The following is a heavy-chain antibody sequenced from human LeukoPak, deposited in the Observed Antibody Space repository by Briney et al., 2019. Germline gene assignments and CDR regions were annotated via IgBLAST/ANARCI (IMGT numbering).Heavy chain of an antibody. V-gene: IGHV4-31*03. CDR3: ARDGGIQLWSRYFQH. J-gene: IGHJ1*01. CDR1: GGSISSGGYY. D-gene: IGHD5-18*01. Sequence: SETLSLTCTVSGGSISSGGYYWSWIRQHPGKGLEWIGYIYYSGSTYYNSSLKSRVTISVDTSKNQFSLKLSSVTAADTAVYYCARDGGIQLWSRYFQHWGQGTLVTVSS. CDR2: IYYSGST.